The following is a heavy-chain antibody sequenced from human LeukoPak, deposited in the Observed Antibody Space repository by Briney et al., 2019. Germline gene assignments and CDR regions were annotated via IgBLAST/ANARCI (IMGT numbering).Heavy chain of an antibody. CDR2: TYYRSKWYN. CDR3: ARVVRGEDGMDV. V-gene: IGHV6-1*01. Sequence: SQTLSLTCAISGDSVSSNSAAWDWIRQSPSGGLEWLGRTYYRSKWYNDYAVSVKSRITINQDTSKNQFSLQLNSVTPEDTAAYYCARVVRGEDGMDVWGQGTTVTVSS. CDR1: GDSVSSNSAA. D-gene: IGHD3-10*01. J-gene: IGHJ6*02.